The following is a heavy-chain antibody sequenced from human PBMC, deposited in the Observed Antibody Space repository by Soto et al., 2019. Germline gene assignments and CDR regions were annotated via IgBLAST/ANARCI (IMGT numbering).Heavy chain of an antibody. CDR3: ARDRNVGAAPFDY. CDR2: IDPSDSYT. CDR1: GYSFTSYS. J-gene: IGHJ4*02. D-gene: IGHD1-26*01. Sequence: GESLKISCKGSGYSFTSYSISWVRQMPGKGMEWMGRIDPSDSYTNYSPSFQGHVTISADKPISTAYLQWSSLKAFDTAMYYCARDRNVGAAPFDYWGQGTLVTVSS. V-gene: IGHV5-10-1*01.